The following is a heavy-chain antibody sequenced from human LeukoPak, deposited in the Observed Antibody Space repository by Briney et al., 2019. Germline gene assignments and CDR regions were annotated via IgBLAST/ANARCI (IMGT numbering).Heavy chain of an antibody. CDR2: ISYDGNNI. CDR1: GFTFSSYA. D-gene: IGHD3-10*01. CDR3: AKKSVDGSGSTAYYFDY. J-gene: IGHJ4*02. V-gene: IGHV3-30*04. Sequence: PGGSLRLSCAASGFTFSSYALHWVRQAPGKGLEWVGVISYDGNNIYYADSVRGRFTISRDNSKNTLYLQMNSLRAEDTALYYCAKKSVDGSGSTAYYFDYWGQGTLVTVSS.